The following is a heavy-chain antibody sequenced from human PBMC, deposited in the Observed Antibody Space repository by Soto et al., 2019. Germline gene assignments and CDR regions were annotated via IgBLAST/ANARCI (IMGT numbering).Heavy chain of an antibody. CDR1: GGTFSSYA. J-gene: IGHJ6*02. Sequence: GASVKVSCKAPGGTFSSYAISWVRQAPGQGLEWMGGIIPIFGTANYAQKFQGRVTITADESTSTAYMELSSLRSEDTAVYYCARDGYCSSTSCTNYYGMDVWGQGTTVTVSS. CDR2: IIPIFGTA. D-gene: IGHD2-2*03. V-gene: IGHV1-69*13. CDR3: ARDGYCSSTSCTNYYGMDV.